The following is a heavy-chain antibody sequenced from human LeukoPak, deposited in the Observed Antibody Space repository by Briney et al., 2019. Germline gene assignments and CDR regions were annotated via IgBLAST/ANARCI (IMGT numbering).Heavy chain of an antibody. CDR3: ARDLGQYYDTSDNWFDP. CDR2: INSDGINT. CDR1: GFTFSNYW. V-gene: IGHV3-74*01. D-gene: IGHD3-22*01. J-gene: IGHJ5*02. Sequence: GGSLRLSCAASGFTFSNYWTHWVRHAPGKGLVWVSRINSDGINTSYADSVKGRFTISRDNAKNTLNLQMNSLRAEDTAVYYCARDLGQYYDTSDNWFDPWGQGTLVTVSS.